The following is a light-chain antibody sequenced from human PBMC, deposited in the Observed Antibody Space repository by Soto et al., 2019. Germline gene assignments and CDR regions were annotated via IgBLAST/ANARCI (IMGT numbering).Light chain of an antibody. J-gene: IGLJ1*01. Sequence: SAPTQPAPVSGSPGQSITISCTGTNSDVGGYKYVSWYPQHPGKAPKLMIYDVSNRPSGVSNRFSGSKSGNTASLTISGLQAEDEADYYCSSYTSSSTLEVFGTGTKVTVL. CDR2: DVS. CDR1: NSDVGGYKY. V-gene: IGLV2-14*01. CDR3: SSYTSSSTLEV.